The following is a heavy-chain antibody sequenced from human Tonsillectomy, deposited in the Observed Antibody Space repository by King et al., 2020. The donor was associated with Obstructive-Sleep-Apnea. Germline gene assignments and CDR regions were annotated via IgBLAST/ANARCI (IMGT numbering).Heavy chain of an antibody. CDR1: GGSISSYY. J-gene: IGHJ4*02. CDR3: ARQDRAGFGEIDY. V-gene: IGHV4-59*08. Sequence: QLQESGPGLVKPSETLSLTCTVSGGSISSYYWSWIRQPPGKGLEWVGYIYYSGSTNYNPSLKSRVTISVDTSKNQFSLKLSSVTAADTAVYYCARQDRAGFGEIDYWGQGTLVTVSS. CDR2: IYYSGST. D-gene: IGHD3-10*01.